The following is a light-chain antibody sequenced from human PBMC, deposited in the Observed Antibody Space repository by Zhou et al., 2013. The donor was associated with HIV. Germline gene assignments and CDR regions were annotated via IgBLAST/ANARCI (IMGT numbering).Light chain of an antibody. Sequence: IQVTQSPSSLSARVGDTVTITCQANGYLNWYKQKPGKAPNLLIYAASSLQGGVPSRFSGSGSGTDFTLTINSLQPEDFATYYCQQSYSTPRTFGQGTKVEFK. CDR1: GY. J-gene: IGKJ1*01. V-gene: IGKV1-39*01. CDR2: AAS. CDR3: QQSYSTPRT.